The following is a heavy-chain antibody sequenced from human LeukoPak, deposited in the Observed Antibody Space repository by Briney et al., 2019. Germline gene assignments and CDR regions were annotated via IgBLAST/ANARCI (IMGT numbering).Heavy chain of an antibody. J-gene: IGHJ4*02. D-gene: IGHD1-14*01. CDR3: ASGPEGRDY. CDR1: GGSISSFY. Sequence: SETLSLTCTVSGGSISSFYWSWIRQPPGKELEWIGHIHHSGGTNYNPSLKSRVSISLDMSKNQFSLKLSSVTAADTAMYYCASGPEGRDYWGQRTLGTVSS. CDR2: IHHSGGT. V-gene: IGHV4-59*13.